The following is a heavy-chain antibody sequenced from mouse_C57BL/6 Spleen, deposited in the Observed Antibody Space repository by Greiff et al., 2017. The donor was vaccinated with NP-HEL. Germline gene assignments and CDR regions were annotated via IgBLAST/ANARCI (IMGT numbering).Heavy chain of an antibody. CDR3: ARGGYYGSSPFDY. D-gene: IGHD1-1*01. V-gene: IGHV1-22*01. CDR2: INPNNGGT. CDR1: GYTFTDYN. Sequence: EVQRVESGPELVKPGASVKMSCKASGYTFTDYNMHWVKQSHGKSLEWIGYINPNNGGTSYNQKFKGKATLTVNKSSSTAYMELRSLTSEDSAVYYCARGGYYGSSPFDYWGQGTTLTVSS. J-gene: IGHJ2*01.